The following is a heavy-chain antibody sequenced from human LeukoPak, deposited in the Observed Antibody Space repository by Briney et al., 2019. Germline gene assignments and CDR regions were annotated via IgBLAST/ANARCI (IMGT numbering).Heavy chain of an antibody. CDR3: ARVTTVTRSPWSWGPKKIGQEVNWFDP. Sequence: ASVKVSCKASGYTFSDYSITWVRQAPGQGLEWMGCISPYNADTNYAQNFQGRVTVTTDRSTRTGYMELRNLRSDDTAVYYCARVTTVTRSPWSWGPKKIGQEVNWFDPWGQGTLITVS. J-gene: IGHJ5*02. V-gene: IGHV1-18*01. D-gene: IGHD4-17*01. CDR1: GYTFSDYS. CDR2: ISPYNADT.